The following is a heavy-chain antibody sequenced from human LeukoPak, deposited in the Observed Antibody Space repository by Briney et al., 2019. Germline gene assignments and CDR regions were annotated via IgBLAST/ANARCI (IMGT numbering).Heavy chain of an antibody. J-gene: IGHJ6*03. CDR1: GSTFSSSW. Sequence: PGGSLRLSCSASGSTFSSSWMTWVRQAPGKGLEWVANIKQDGSEQYTADSLKGRFTISRDNDKKLVFLQMNSLRVDDTAVYYCARVGPSYYYYYMDAWGNGATVIVSS. CDR2: IKQDGSEQ. CDR3: ARVGPSYYYYYMDA. V-gene: IGHV3-7*01.